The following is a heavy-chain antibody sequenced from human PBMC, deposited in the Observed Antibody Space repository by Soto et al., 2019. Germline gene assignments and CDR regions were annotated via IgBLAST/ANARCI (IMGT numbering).Heavy chain of an antibody. V-gene: IGHV3-7*03. CDR1: GFTFSTFW. CDR3: ARERGENELQCIFDF. J-gene: IGHJ4*02. Sequence: EVQLVESGGGLVHPGGSLRLSCEASGFTFSTFWMSWVRQAPGKGLEWVANIRQDGDEMFYVDSVKGRFTISRDNAKNSWSLQMNGLTAEDTAVYYCARERGENELQCIFDFWGQGALVTVSS. D-gene: IGHD4-4*01. CDR2: IRQDGDEM.